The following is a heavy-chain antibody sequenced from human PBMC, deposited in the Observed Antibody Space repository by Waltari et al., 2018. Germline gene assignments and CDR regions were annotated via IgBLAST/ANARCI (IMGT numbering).Heavy chain of an antibody. D-gene: IGHD3-10*01. CDR3: ARLAPRTYRSPVPGRHYYYGMDV. CDR2: ISEEATSI. V-gene: IGHV3-74*01. CDR1: GFRFSNYW. J-gene: IGHJ6*02. Sequence: EEQLLESGGGLVQPGDSLRLSCAGSGFRFSNYWMNWVRQAPGRGLVWLGRISEEATSISYADSVKCRFTISRDNAKNTVYLQMKRLRVEDTAVYYCARLAPRTYRSPVPGRHYYYGMDVWGQGTTVTVSS.